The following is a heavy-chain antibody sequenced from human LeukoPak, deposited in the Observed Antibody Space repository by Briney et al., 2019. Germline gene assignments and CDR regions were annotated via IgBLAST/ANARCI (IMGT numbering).Heavy chain of an antibody. CDR3: ARDQAYCGGDCYFDF. D-gene: IGHD2-21*02. Sequence: SETLSLTCAVSDYSISSAYYWGWIRQPPGKGLEWIGSIDHSGSTDYNPSLKSRVTISVDTSKNQFSLKLRSVTAADTAVYYCARDQAYCGGDCYFDFWGQGTLVTVSS. V-gene: IGHV4-38-2*02. CDR2: IDHSGST. CDR1: DYSISSAYY. J-gene: IGHJ4*02.